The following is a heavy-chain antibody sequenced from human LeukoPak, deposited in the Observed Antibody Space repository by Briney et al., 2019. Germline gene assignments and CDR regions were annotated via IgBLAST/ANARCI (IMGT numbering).Heavy chain of an antibody. CDR3: ARVSGKIAARYNDY. CDR2: INHSGST. D-gene: IGHD6-6*01. Sequence: SETLSLTCTVSGGSISSYYWSWIRQPPGKGLEWIGEINHSGSTNYNPSLKSRVTISVDTSNNQFSLKLSSVTAADTAVYYCARVSGKIAARYNDYWGQGTLVTVSS. V-gene: IGHV4-34*01. J-gene: IGHJ4*02. CDR1: GGSISSYY.